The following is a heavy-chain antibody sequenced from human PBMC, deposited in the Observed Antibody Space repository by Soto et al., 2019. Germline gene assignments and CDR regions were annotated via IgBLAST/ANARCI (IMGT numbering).Heavy chain of an antibody. J-gene: IGHJ4*02. V-gene: IGHV4-38-2*01. CDR3: ARGTTVTTPGY. D-gene: IGHD4-17*01. CDR1: GYSISSGYY. Sequence: SETLSLTCAVSGYSISSGYYWGWIRQPPGKGLEWIGSIYHSGSTYYNPSLKSRVTISVDTSKNQFSLKLSSVTAADTAVYYCARGTTVTTPGYWGQGTLVTVSS. CDR2: IYHSGST.